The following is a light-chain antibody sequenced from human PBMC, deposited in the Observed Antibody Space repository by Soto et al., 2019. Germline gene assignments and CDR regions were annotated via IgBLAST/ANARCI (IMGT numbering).Light chain of an antibody. CDR3: QQTDTLPST. J-gene: IGKJ5*01. Sequence: DIQMTQSPSSVSAAVGERVTITCRASQVMSSWLAWYQQKPGKAPKLLIFAASTLQSGVPSRFSGSGSRTDFTLTITSLQPKDIGTYYCQQTDTLPSTFGQGTRLEIK. V-gene: IGKV1D-12*01. CDR1: QVMSSW. CDR2: AAS.